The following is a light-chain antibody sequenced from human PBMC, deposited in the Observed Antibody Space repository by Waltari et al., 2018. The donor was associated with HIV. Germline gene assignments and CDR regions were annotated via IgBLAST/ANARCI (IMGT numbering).Light chain of an antibody. CDR2: VAS. Sequence: ELVLTQSPGTLSLSPGERATLSCRASQSVSSSYLAWYQQKPGQAPRLLIYVASSRATGIPDRFSGSGSGTDFTLTISRLEPEDFAVYYCQQYGSSPWTFGQGTKLEIK. J-gene: IGKJ2*02. CDR3: QQYGSSPWT. V-gene: IGKV3-20*01. CDR1: QSVSSSY.